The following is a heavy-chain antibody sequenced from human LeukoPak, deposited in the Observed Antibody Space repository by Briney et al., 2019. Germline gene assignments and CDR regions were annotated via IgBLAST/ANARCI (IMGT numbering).Heavy chain of an antibody. CDR2: IIPILGIA. J-gene: IGHJ4*02. Sequence: SVKVSCTASGGTFISYAISWVRQAPGQGLEWMGRIIPILGIANYAQKFQGRVTITADKSTSTAYMELSSLRSEDTAVYYCAMEGHYYDSSGYYGYWGQGTLVTVSS. CDR3: AMEGHYYDSSGYYGY. D-gene: IGHD3-22*01. V-gene: IGHV1-69*04. CDR1: GGTFISYA.